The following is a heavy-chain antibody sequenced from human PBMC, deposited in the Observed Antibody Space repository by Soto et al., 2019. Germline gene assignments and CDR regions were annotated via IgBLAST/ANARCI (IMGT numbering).Heavy chain of an antibody. CDR3: ARHQGPAAGNYGMEA. CDR2: ISSSSSYI. CDR1: GFTFSSYS. Sequence: PGGSLRLSCAASGFTFSSYSMNWIRQAPGKGLELVASISSSSSYIYYADSVKGRFTISRDKAKNSLFLQMSSLRAEDSALYYCARHQGPAAGNYGMEAWGQGTTVTVSS. V-gene: IGHV3-21*01. D-gene: IGHD6-13*01. J-gene: IGHJ6*02.